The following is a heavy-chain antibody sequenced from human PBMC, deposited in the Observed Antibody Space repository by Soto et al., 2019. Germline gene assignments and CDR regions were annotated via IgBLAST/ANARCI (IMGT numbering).Heavy chain of an antibody. CDR1: GFTFSSYA. V-gene: IGHV3-30-3*01. CDR2: ISYDGSNK. D-gene: IGHD6-19*01. CDR3: ARDRVIGSSGVWGDYYYGMDV. J-gene: IGHJ6*01. Sequence: QVQLVESGGGVVQPGRSLRLSCAASGFTFSSYAMHWVRQAPGKGLEWVAVISYDGSNKYYADSVKGRFTISRDNSKNTLYLQMNSLRAEDTAVYYCARDRVIGSSGVWGDYYYGMDVW.